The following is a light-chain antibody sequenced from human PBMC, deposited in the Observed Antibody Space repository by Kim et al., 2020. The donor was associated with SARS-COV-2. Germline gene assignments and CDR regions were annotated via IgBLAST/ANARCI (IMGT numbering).Light chain of an antibody. CDR1: QGISSY. J-gene: IGKJ2*01. V-gene: IGKV1-8*01. CDR2: AAS. CDR3: QQYYSYPPYT. Sequence: ASSGDRVTITCRASQGISSYLAWYQQKPGKAPKLLIYAASNLQSGVPSRFSGSGSGTDFTLTISCLQSEDFATYYCQQYYSYPPYTFGQGTKLEI.